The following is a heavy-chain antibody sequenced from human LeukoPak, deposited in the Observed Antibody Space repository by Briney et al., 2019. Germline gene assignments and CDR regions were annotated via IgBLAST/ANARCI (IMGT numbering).Heavy chain of an antibody. V-gene: IGHV3-30-3*01. CDR2: ISYDGSNE. Sequence: GRSLRLSCAASGFTFSYYAIHWVRQAPGKGLEWVAVISYDGSNEYYADSVKGRFTISRDNTKNSLYLQMNSLGAEDTAVYYCARDPGAYYYDSSGRFDYWGQGTLVTVSS. CDR3: ARDPGAYYYDSSGRFDY. D-gene: IGHD3-22*01. J-gene: IGHJ4*02. CDR1: GFTFSYYA.